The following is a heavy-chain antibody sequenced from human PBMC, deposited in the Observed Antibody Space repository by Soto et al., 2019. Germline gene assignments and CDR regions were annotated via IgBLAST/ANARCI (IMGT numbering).Heavy chain of an antibody. CDR2: IKQDGSEK. Sequence: GGSLRLSCAASGFTFSSYWMSWVRQAPGKGLEWVANIKQDGSEKYYVDSVKGRFTISSDNAKNSLYLQMNSLGAEDTAVYYCARDEGIVVVPAAIDYWGQGTLVTVSS. D-gene: IGHD2-2*01. CDR3: ARDEGIVVVPAAIDY. J-gene: IGHJ4*02. V-gene: IGHV3-7*01. CDR1: GFTFSSYW.